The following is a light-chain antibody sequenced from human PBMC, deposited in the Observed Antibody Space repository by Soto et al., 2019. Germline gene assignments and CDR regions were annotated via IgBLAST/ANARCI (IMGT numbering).Light chain of an antibody. CDR1: QSVNNNY. CDR2: GAS. CDR3: QQYGSSPLT. Sequence: EIVLTQSPGTLSLSPGERATLSCRASQSVNNNYLAWYQQTPGQAPRLLIYGASRRATGTPDRCSGSGSGTVFPLTISRQEPEDFALYSYQQYGSSPLTFGGGTQVEIK. V-gene: IGKV3-20*01. J-gene: IGKJ4*01.